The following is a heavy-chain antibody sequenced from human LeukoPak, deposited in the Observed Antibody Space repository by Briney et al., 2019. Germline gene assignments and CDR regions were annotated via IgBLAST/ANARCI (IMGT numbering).Heavy chain of an antibody. V-gene: IGHV3-30*18. CDR3: AKGDKMGTLMGGRDFDY. CDR1: GFSFKNYA. D-gene: IGHD5-24*01. J-gene: IGHJ4*02. CDR2: PSDSGSLQ. Sequence: GRSLRLSCAASGFSFKNYAMHWVRQAPGQGLEWVAVPSDSGSLQWYADSVKGRFTISRDNSKNTVHLQMSSLRVDDTATYYCAKGDKMGTLMGGRDFDYWGQGTLVTVSS.